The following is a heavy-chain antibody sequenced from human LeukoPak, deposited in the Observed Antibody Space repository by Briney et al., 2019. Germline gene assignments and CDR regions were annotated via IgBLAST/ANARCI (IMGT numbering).Heavy chain of an antibody. V-gene: IGHV3-74*01. CDR2: VDVHGQGT. CDR3: ARSNYDSTTFYYHLDL. Sequence: GGSLRLSCAASGFAFSSYWMHWVRQAPGKGPVWVSRVDVHGQGTAYADSVKGRFTISRDNAKNTLSLQMNSLSAEDTAVYYCARSNYDSTTFYYHLDLWGQGTLVTVSS. D-gene: IGHD2/OR15-2a*01. CDR1: GFAFSSYW. J-gene: IGHJ5*02.